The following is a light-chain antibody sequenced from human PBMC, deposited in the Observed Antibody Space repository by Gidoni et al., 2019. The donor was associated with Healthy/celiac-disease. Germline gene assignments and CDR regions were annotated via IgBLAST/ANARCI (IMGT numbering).Light chain of an antibody. J-gene: IGKJ1*01. CDR1: QSISSY. V-gene: IGKV1-39*01. CDR2: AAS. Sequence: DIQMTQSPSARSACVGDRVTITGRASQSISSYLNWYQQKPGKAPKLLIYAASSLQSGVPSRVSGSGSGTDFTLTISSLQPDDFATYYCQQSYSTLWTFGQGTKVEIK. CDR3: QQSYSTLWT.